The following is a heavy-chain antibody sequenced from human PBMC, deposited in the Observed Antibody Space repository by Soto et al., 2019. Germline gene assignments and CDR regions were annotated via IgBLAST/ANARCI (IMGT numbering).Heavy chain of an antibody. V-gene: IGHV1-2*02. CDR1: GYTFTGYY. J-gene: IGHJ6*02. D-gene: IGHD1-26*01. CDR2: INPNSGGT. CDR3: ARDLVYLLVGAPYGMDV. Sequence: GASVKVSCKASGYTFTGYYMHWVRQAPGQGLEWMGWINPNSGGTNYAQKFQGRVTMTRDTSISTAYMELSRLRSDDTAVYYCARDLVYLLVGAPYGMDVWGQVTTVTVSS.